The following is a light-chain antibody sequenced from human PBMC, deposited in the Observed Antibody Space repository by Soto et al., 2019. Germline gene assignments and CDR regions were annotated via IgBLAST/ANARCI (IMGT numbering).Light chain of an antibody. CDR1: QSVGNN. CDR3: QQSGSSPIT. CDR2: EAS. J-gene: IGKJ5*01. V-gene: IGKV3-20*01. Sequence: EIVLTQSPATLSLSPGERATLSCRASQSVGNNLAWYQQKPGQAPGLLIYEASTRATGIPARFSGSGSGTDFTLTISRLEPEDFAVYYCQQSGSSPITFGQGTRLEIK.